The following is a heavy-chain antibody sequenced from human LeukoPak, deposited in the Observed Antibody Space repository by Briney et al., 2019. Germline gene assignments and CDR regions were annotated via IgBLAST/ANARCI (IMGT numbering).Heavy chain of an antibody. CDR3: ARVAVAGNRGRYYYYGMDV. CDR2: ISSSGSTI. CDR1: GFTFSDYY. J-gene: IGHJ6*02. V-gene: IGHV3-11*01. D-gene: IGHD6-19*01. Sequence: GGSLRLSCAASGFTFSDYYMSWIRQAPGKGLEWVSYISSSGSTIYYADSVKGRFTISRHNSKNTLYLQMNSLRAEDTAVYYCARVAVAGNRGRYYYYGMDVWGQGTTVTVSS.